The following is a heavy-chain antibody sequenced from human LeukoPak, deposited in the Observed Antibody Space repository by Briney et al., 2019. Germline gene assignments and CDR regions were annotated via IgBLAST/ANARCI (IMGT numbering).Heavy chain of an antibody. Sequence: GGSLRLSCAASGFTFSNYYMHWVRQVPGTGLVWVSRITSDGSTTRYADSVKGRFTISRDNGKNTLYLQMNSLRAEDTAVYYCARDQGGYGLFDYWGQGTLVTVSS. J-gene: IGHJ4*02. CDR2: ITSDGSTT. CDR1: GFTFSNYY. CDR3: ARDQGGYGLFDY. V-gene: IGHV3-74*01. D-gene: IGHD5-18*01.